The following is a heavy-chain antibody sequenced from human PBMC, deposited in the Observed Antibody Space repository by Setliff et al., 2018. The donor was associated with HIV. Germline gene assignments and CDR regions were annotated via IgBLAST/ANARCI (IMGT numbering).Heavy chain of an antibody. CDR3: ARDSGMAVVGTWRRLDP. Sequence: PSETLSLTCTVSGGSISSSSYYWGWIRQPPGRGLEWIGYISTSGNTDYNPSLKSRVTMSVDTSKNQFSLKLTSVTAADTAVYYCARDSGMAVVGTWRRLDPWGQGTLVTVSS. V-gene: IGHV4-39*07. CDR2: ISTSGNT. CDR1: GGSISSSSYY. D-gene: IGHD6-19*01. J-gene: IGHJ5*02.